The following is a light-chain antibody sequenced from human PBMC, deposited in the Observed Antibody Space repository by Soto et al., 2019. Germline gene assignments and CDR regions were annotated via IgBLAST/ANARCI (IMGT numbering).Light chain of an antibody. Sequence: QSVLTQPPSVSEAPGQRVTISCTGSSSNIGAGYEAHWYQQVPGTAPKLLIYENNNRPSGVPDRFSGSKSGTSASLAITGLQAEDVAEYYCQSYDSSLSGYVFGTGTKGTVL. CDR3: QSYDSSLSGYV. V-gene: IGLV1-40*01. CDR2: ENN. J-gene: IGLJ1*01. CDR1: SSNIGAGYE.